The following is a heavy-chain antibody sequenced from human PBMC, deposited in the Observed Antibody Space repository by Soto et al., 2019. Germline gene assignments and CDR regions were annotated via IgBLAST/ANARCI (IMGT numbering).Heavy chain of an antibody. CDR3: AKEGHTSGRCGCFNI. CDR2: ISVDGRND. D-gene: IGHD6-19*01. V-gene: IGHV3-30*18. CDR1: GFTLSSSV. J-gene: IGHJ3*02. Sequence: WGSLRLSCEASGFTLSSSVMHWVRQAPGKRLEWLSVISVDGRNDLHAGAVKGRFTISRDISKNMVYLQMNDLRPDDTAMYFCAKEGHTSGRCGCFNIWGQGTMVTVSS.